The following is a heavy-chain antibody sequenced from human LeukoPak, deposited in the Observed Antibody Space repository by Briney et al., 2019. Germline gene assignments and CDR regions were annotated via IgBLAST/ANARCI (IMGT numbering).Heavy chain of an antibody. CDR1: GFTFDDYG. CDR2: INWNGGST. V-gene: IGHV3-20*04. Sequence: PGGSLRLSCAASGFTFDDYGMSWVRQAPGKGLEWVSGINWNGGSTGYADSVKGRFTISRDNAKNSLYLQMNSLRAEDTALYYCERDTTDIVATIIDYWGQGTLVTVSS. CDR3: ERDTTDIVATIIDY. J-gene: IGHJ4*02. D-gene: IGHD5-12*01.